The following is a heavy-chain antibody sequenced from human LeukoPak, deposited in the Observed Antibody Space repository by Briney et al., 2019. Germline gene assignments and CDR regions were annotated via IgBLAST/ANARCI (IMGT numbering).Heavy chain of an antibody. Sequence: SETLSLTCTVSGGSISSYYWSWIRQPPGKGLEWIGYIYYSGSTNYNPSLKSRLTISVDTYKNQFSLKQSSVTAADTAVYYCARGGYDYVWGSYRFEYYYYYMDVWGKGTTVTVSS. V-gene: IGHV4-59*01. CDR2: IYYSGST. CDR1: GGSISSYY. CDR3: ARGGYDYVWGSYRFEYYYYYMDV. D-gene: IGHD3-16*02. J-gene: IGHJ6*03.